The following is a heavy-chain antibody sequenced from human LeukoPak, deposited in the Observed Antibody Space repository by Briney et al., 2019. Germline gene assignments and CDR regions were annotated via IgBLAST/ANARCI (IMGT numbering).Heavy chain of an antibody. CDR3: ARCGYYYDSSGYSGCGY. CDR1: GYTFTSYG. Sequence: ASVKVSCKASGYTFTSYGISWVRQAPGQGLEWMGWISAYNGNTNYAQKLQGRVTMTTDTSTSTAYMELSRLRSDDTAVYYCARCGYYYDSSGYSGCGYWGQGTLVTVSS. D-gene: IGHD3-22*01. CDR2: ISAYNGNT. J-gene: IGHJ4*02. V-gene: IGHV1-18*01.